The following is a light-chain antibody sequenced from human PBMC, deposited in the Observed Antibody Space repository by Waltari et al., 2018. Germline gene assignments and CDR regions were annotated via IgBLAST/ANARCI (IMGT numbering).Light chain of an antibody. Sequence: QSVLTQPPSVSGAPGQTVTISGTGSGPNIRAGYDGHWYPQVPRAAPKLLIYGSTSRPLGVPDRFFGSTSGTSASLAITGLQAEDEAVYYCQSYDTSLTVVFGGGTKLTVL. CDR1: GPNIRAGYD. V-gene: IGLV1-40*01. CDR2: GST. J-gene: IGLJ3*02. CDR3: QSYDTSLTVV.